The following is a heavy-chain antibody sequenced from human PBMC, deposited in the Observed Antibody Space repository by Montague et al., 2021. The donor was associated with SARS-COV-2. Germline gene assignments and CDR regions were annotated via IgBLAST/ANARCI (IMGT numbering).Heavy chain of an antibody. CDR2: ISYDGSNK. J-gene: IGHJ3*02. Sequence: SLRLSLSASGFTFSSYAMHWVRQAPGKGLERVAVISYDGSNKYYADSVKGRFTISRDNSKNTLYLQMNSLRAEDTAVYYCARAAQKQYVLLWFGELLHDAFDIWGQGTMVTVSS. CDR1: GFTFSSYA. V-gene: IGHV3-30-3*01. D-gene: IGHD3-10*01. CDR3: ARAAQKQYVLLWFGELLHDAFDI.